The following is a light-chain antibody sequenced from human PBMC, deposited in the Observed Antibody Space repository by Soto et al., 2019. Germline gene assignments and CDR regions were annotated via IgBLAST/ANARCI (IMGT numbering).Light chain of an antibody. V-gene: IGKV1-5*01. CDR3: QQSCSFPRT. Sequence: DIQMTQSPATLSASVGERVTITCRASQSVSNWLAWYQQKPGKAPKLLIYDVSSLESGVPSRFSGSGSGTEFTLTISSLQPDDIATYYCQQSCSFPRTFGQGTKVDIK. J-gene: IGKJ1*01. CDR1: QSVSNW. CDR2: DVS.